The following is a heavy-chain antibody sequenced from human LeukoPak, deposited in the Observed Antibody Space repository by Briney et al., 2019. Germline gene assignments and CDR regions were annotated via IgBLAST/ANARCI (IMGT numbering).Heavy chain of an antibody. D-gene: IGHD1-26*01. CDR1: GFTFSSSA. CDR2: FSGSGGNT. Sequence: GSLRLSCAASGFTFSSSAMSWVRPAPGKGLEWVSAFSGSGGNTYYADSVKGRFTISRDNSKNTLYLQMNTLRAEDTAVYYCAKTGSSRFDYWGQGTLVTVSS. CDR3: AKTGSSRFDY. V-gene: IGHV3-23*01. J-gene: IGHJ4*02.